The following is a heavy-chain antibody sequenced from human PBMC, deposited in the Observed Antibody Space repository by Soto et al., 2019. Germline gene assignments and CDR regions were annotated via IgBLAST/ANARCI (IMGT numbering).Heavy chain of an antibody. CDR2: ISGSGGST. D-gene: IGHD3-22*01. CDR3: AKDFYYDSSGYLDY. V-gene: IGHV3-23*01. Sequence: PEGSLRLSCAASGFTFSSYAMSWVRQAPGKGLEWVSAISGSGGSTYYADSVKGRFTISRDNSKNTLYLQMNSLRAEDTAVYYCAKDFYYDSSGYLDYWGQGTLVTVSS. J-gene: IGHJ4*02. CDR1: GFTFSSYA.